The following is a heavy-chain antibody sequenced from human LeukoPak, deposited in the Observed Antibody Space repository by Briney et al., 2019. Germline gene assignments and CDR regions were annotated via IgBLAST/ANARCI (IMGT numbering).Heavy chain of an antibody. CDR3: VRGALRDCSYTSCTRGNWFDP. J-gene: IGHJ5*02. D-gene: IGHD2-2*01. Sequence: GGSLRLSCAASGFTFSSHWMHWVRQAPEKGLVGVSHINADGSATYYAASVKGRFTISRDNARNTLYLQMHGLTAEDTGVYYCVRGALRDCSYTSCTRGNWFDPWGQGTLVTVSS. CDR2: INADGSAT. CDR1: GFTFSSHW. V-gene: IGHV3-74*01.